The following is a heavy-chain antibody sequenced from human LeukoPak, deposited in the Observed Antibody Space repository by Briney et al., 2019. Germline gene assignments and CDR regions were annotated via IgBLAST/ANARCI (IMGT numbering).Heavy chain of an antibody. CDR2: IYTSGST. D-gene: IGHD4-17*01. CDR1: GGSISSYY. V-gene: IGHV4-4*07. Sequence: SETLSLTCTVSGGSISSYYWSWIRQPAGKGLEWIGRIYTSGSTNYNPSLKSRVTMSVDTSKNQFSLKLSSVTAADTAVYYCARDEGITVTDNWFDPWGQGTLVTVSS. J-gene: IGHJ5*02. CDR3: ARDEGITVTDNWFDP.